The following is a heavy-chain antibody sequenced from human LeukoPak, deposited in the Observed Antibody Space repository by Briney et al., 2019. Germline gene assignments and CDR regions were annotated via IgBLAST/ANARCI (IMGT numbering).Heavy chain of an antibody. V-gene: IGHV3-23*01. D-gene: IGHD3-16*01. J-gene: IGHJ6*03. Sequence: GGSLRLSCAASGFAFSNFAMSWVRQAPGKGLEWVSAMSGSGDGTYYADSVKGRFTISRDNSKNTLYLQMNSLRAEDAAVYYCAKMMGQRLYDYCMDVWGKGTTVTVSS. CDR3: AKMMGQRLYDYCMDV. CDR1: GFAFSNFA. CDR2: MSGSGDGT.